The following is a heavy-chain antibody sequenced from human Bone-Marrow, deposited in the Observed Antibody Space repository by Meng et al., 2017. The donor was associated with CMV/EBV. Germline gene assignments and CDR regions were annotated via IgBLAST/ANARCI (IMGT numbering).Heavy chain of an antibody. J-gene: IGHJ4*02. CDR3: ARAGGDVFDY. Sequence: SETLSLTCAVSGGSTNSYYWTWIRQPPGKGREWIGYTYHSVTTNYNPSLKSRVTISVDTSKNQFSLRLNSVTAADTAVYYCARAGGDVFDYWGQGTLVTVSS. CDR2: TYHSVTT. V-gene: IGHV4-59*01. CDR1: GGSTNSYY. D-gene: IGHD3-16*01.